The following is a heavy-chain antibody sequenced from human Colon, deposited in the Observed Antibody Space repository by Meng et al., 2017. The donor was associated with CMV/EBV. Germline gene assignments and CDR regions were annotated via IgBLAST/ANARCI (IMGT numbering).Heavy chain of an antibody. D-gene: IGHD3-22*01. J-gene: IGHJ4*02. CDR3: ARDRRHYEEGSGYGSVDY. CDR2: ISASGSAI. Sequence: GESLKISCAASGFTFSDYYITWIRQAPGKGLEWVSYISASGSAIYYADSVKGRFTISRDNAKNSLYLQMNSLRAEDTAVYYCARDRRHYEEGSGYGSVDYWGQGTLVTVSS. V-gene: IGHV3-11*04. CDR1: GFTFSDYY.